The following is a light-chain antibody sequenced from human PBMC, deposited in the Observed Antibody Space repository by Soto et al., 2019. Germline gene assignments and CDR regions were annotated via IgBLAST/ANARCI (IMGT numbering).Light chain of an antibody. CDR3: SSYTSSSTGVV. V-gene: IGLV2-14*01. CDR1: SSDIGGHDY. Sequence: QSALTQPASVSGSPGQSITISCTGTSSDIGGHDYISWYQQHPGKVPKLIIYDVTDRPSGVSNRFSGSKSGNTASLTISGLEAEDEADYYCSSYTSSSTGVVFGGGTKLTVL. J-gene: IGLJ2*01. CDR2: DVT.